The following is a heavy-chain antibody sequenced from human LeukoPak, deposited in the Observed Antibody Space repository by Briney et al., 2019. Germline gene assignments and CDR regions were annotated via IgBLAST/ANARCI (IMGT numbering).Heavy chain of an antibody. Sequence: GGSLRLSCEASPFIFSGHWPNWVRQTPGEGLEWVASIKEDGSERQYVDSVKGRFSISRDNTKGSLFLQLNSLRAEDTAVYYCARDLGYCTNGACHTRFDYWGQGTLVTVSS. D-gene: IGHD2-8*01. V-gene: IGHV3-7*03. CDR2: IKEDGSER. J-gene: IGHJ4*02. CDR1: PFIFSGHW. CDR3: ARDLGYCTNGACHTRFDY.